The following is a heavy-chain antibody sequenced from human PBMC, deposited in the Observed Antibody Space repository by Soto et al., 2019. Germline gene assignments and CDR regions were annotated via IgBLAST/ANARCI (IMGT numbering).Heavy chain of an antibody. V-gene: IGHV1-69*01. Sequence: QVQLVQSGAEVKKPGSSVKVSCKASGGTFGTYAISWVRQAPGQGLEWMGGIIPIFGTAKYAQKFQGRVTITADESTSTAYMELSSLRSEDTAVYYCAREIFGVIISGGRDSFDFWGQGTMVTLSS. CDR2: IIPIFGTA. CDR1: GGTFGTYA. D-gene: IGHD3-3*01. J-gene: IGHJ3*01. CDR3: AREIFGVIISGGRDSFDF.